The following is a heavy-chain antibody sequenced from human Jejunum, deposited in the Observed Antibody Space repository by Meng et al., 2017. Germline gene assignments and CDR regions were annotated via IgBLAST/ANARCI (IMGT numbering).Heavy chain of an antibody. D-gene: IGHD2-2*01. CDR3: VRGEFAMLARFDF. CDR2: IYNGGNT. Sequence: QVQLQESGPGLVKPSGTLSLTCAVSGGYINKENWWCWVRQSPERGLGWIGEIYNGGNTNYNPSLNRRVTMSVDESTNQMSLKLTSVTAADTAVYYCVRGEFAMLARFDFWGQGILVTVSS. CDR1: GGYINKENW. V-gene: IGHV4-4*02. J-gene: IGHJ4*02.